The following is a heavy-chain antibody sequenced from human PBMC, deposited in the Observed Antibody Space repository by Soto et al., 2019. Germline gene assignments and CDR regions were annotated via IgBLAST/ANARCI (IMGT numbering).Heavy chain of an antibody. V-gene: IGHV1-24*01. CDR3: ATGVGVVVPAAWGELDY. J-gene: IGHJ4*02. D-gene: IGHD2-2*01. Sequence: ASVKVSCKVSGYTLTELSMHWVRQAPGKGLEWMGGFDPEDGETIYAQKFQGRVTMTEDTSTDTAYMELSSLRSEDTAVYYCATGVGVVVPAAWGELDYWGQGTLVTVSS. CDR1: GYTLTELS. CDR2: FDPEDGET.